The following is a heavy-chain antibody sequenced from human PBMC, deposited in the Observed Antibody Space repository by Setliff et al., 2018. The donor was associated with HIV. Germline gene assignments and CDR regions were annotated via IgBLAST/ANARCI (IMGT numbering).Heavy chain of an antibody. CDR3: VRVSSSGYYGEGAFDI. CDR2: IYNTGRT. J-gene: IGHJ3*02. CDR1: GDSITRGSY. D-gene: IGHD3-22*01. Sequence: SETLSLTCSVSGDSITRGSYWGWVRQPPGKGLEWLGHIYNTGRTYDNPTPKSRVTISVDTSKNQFSLELTSVTASDTAVFYCVRVSSSGYYGEGAFDIWGQGTVVTVSS. V-gene: IGHV4-38-2*02.